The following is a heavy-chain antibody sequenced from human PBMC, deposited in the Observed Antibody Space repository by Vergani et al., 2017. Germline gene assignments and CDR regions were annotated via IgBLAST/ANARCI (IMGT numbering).Heavy chain of an antibody. CDR3: ARNYYDSSGYYLFDY. CDR1: GYTFTSYY. Sequence: QVQLVQSGAEVKKPGASVKVSCKASGYTFTSYYMHWVRQAPGQGLEWMGWISVYNGNTNYAQKLQGRVTMTTDTSTSTAYMELRSLRSDDTAVYYCARNYYDSSGYYLFDYWGQGTLVTVSS. D-gene: IGHD3-22*01. V-gene: IGHV1-18*04. CDR2: ISVYNGNT. J-gene: IGHJ4*02.